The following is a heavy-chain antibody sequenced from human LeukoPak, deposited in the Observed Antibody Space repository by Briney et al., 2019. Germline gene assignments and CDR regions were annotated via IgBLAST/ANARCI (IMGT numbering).Heavy chain of an antibody. CDR3: VRSEFAPAFAI. V-gene: IGHV1-46*01. Sequence: ASVKVSYKASGGTFSSYAIIWVRQAPGQGLEWMGIINPDGGNTNYAHEFQGRVTMTSDTSTSTVYMELSSLRSEDTAVYYCVRSEFAPAFAICGQGTMITVSS. D-gene: IGHD2/OR15-2a*01. CDR1: GGTFSSYA. J-gene: IGHJ3*02. CDR2: INPDGGNT.